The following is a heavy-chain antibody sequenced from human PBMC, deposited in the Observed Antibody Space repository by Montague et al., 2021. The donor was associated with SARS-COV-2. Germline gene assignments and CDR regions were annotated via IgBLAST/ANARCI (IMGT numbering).Heavy chain of an antibody. D-gene: IGHD6-13*01. CDR2: ISYDGSNK. J-gene: IGHJ6*02. CDR3: ARGSIAAAGVPSYYGMDV. V-gene: IGHV3-30-3*01. CDR1: GFTFSSYA. Sequence: SLRLSCAASGFTFSSYAMHWVRQAPGKGLEWVAVISYDGSNKYYADSVKGRFTFSRDNSKNTLYLQMNSLRAEDTAVYYCARGSIAAAGVPSYYGMDVWGQGTTVTVSS.